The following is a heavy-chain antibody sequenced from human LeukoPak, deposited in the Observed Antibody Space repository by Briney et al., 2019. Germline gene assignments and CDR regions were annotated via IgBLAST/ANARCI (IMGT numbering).Heavy chain of an antibody. D-gene: IGHD7-27*01. J-gene: IGHJ4*02. Sequence: ASVKVSCKASGYTFTSYGINWLRQATGQGPEWMGWMNPNSGATGYAQKFQGIVTMTRSTSLNTAYMELSSLRSEDTAEYYCARAPRNWGFDYWGQGTLVTVSS. CDR2: MNPNSGAT. CDR1: GYTFTSYG. V-gene: IGHV1-8*01. CDR3: ARAPRNWGFDY.